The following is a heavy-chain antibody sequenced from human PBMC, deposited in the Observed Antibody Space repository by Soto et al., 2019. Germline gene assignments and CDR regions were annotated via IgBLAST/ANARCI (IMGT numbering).Heavy chain of an antibody. CDR1: GDTISSYY. Sequence: SETLSLTCTVSGDTISSYYWSWVRQPAGKGLEYIGRIYSSGSTNYNPSLKSRVTMSVGTSNNQFSLTLSSVTAAGTAAYSRARERKGVLDILDKWAQETLETVCS. V-gene: IGHV4-4*07. CDR3: ARERKGVLDILDK. CDR2: IYSSGST. J-gene: IGHJ4*02. D-gene: IGHD3-10*01.